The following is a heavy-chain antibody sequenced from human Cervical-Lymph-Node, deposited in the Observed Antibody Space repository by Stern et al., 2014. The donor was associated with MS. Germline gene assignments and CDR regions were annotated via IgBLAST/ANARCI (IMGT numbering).Heavy chain of an antibody. CDR3: ARSVAGSPYYFDY. D-gene: IGHD6-19*01. V-gene: IGHV1-2*04. CDR2: INPNGGGT. CDR1: GYTFTGYY. J-gene: IGHJ4*02. Sequence: QVQLLQPGAEVKKPGASVKVSCKASGYTFTGYYMHWVRQAPVQGLEWMGGINPNGGGTNYAQNFQGWVTMTRDTSISTAYMELSRLRSDDTAVYYCARSVAGSPYYFDYWGQGTLVTVSS.